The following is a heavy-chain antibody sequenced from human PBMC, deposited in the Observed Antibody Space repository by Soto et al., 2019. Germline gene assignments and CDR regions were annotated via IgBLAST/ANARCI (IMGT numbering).Heavy chain of an antibody. CDR1: CGSISSYY. CDR3: ARRAGLGGSGSYYVAREGRGSYYYYYMDV. J-gene: IGHJ6*03. D-gene: IGHD3-10*01. V-gene: IGHV4-59*08. Sequence: SETLSLTCTVSCGSISSYYWSWIRQPPGKGLEWIGYIYYSGSTNYNPSLKSRVTISVDTSKNQFSLKLSSVTAADTAVYYCARRAGLGGSGSYYVAREGRGSYYYYYMDVWGKGTTVTVSS. CDR2: IYYSGST.